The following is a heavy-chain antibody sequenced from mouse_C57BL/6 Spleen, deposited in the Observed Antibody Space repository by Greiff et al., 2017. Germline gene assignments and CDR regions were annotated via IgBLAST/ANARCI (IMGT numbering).Heavy chain of an antibody. CDR2: ISDGGSYT. J-gene: IGHJ1*03. CDR1: GFTFSSYA. Sequence: EVKLEESGGGLVKPGGSLKLSCAASGFTFSSYAMSWVRQTPEKRLEWVATISDGGSYTYYPDNVKGRFTISRDNAKNNLYLQMSHLKSEDTAMYYCARVLLLRWYFDVWGTGTTVTVSS. V-gene: IGHV5-4*03. D-gene: IGHD1-1*01. CDR3: ARVLLLRWYFDV.